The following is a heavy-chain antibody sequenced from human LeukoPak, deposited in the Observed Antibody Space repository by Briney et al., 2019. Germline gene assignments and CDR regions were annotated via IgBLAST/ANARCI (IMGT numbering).Heavy chain of an antibody. J-gene: IGHJ4*02. CDR1: GYTFTSYG. CDR2: ISAYNGNT. V-gene: IGHV1-18*01. Sequence: ASLKVSCKASGYTFTSYGISWVRQAPGQGLEWMGWISAYNGNTNYAQKLQGRVTMTTDTSTSTAYMELRGLRSDDTAVYYCARDQAATNTQVRFCLDWGQGTLVTVSS. CDR3: ARDQAATNTQVRFCLD. D-gene: IGHD3-9*01.